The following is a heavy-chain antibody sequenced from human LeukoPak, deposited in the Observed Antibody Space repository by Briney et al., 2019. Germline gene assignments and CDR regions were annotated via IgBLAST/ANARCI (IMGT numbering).Heavy chain of an antibody. CDR2: ISWDGGST. Sequence: GGSLRLSCAASGFTFDDYTMHWVRQAPGKGLEWVSLISWDGGSTYYADSVKGRFTISRDNAKNSLYLQMNSLRAEDTAVYYCAREGLGAATTGYMDVWGKGTTVTVSS. V-gene: IGHV3-43*01. J-gene: IGHJ6*03. CDR3: AREGLGAATTGYMDV. CDR1: GFTFDDYT. D-gene: IGHD2-15*01.